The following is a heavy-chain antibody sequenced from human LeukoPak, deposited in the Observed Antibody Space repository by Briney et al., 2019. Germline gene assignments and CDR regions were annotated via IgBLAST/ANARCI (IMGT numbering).Heavy chain of an antibody. V-gene: IGHV3-23*01. D-gene: IGHD2-15*01. J-gene: IGHJ3*01. CDR3: VKAISLVVVAAPRTFHL. CDR2: ISGSGGNR. CDR1: GFTFNNYA. Sequence: GGSLRLSCSTSGFTFNNYAMNWVRQAPGKGLEWVSTISGSGGNRYYADSVRGRFTISRDNSDNTLYLQMNSLRAEDTALYFCVKAISLVVVAAPRTFHLWGQGTMVTVSS.